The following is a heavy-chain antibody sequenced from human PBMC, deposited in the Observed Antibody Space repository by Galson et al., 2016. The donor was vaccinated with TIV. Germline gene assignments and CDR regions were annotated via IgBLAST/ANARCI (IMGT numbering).Heavy chain of an antibody. V-gene: IGHV1-69*11. CDR2: IIPLIRAS. CDR3: ASDLGVTYFDYSWGSYGYTDFDP. J-gene: IGHJ5*02. CDR1: GDTFNTYA. D-gene: IGHD3-16*01. Sequence: SVKVSCKVSGDTFNTYAVSWVRQAPGQGLEWMGTIIPLIRASTSALRFQGRVSITADESTTTVFMELSSLRIDDMAVYYCASDLGVTYFDYSWGSYGYTDFDPWGQGTLVTVSS.